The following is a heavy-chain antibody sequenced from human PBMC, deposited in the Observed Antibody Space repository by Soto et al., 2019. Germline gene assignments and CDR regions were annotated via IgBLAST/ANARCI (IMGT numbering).Heavy chain of an antibody. CDR2: IYYSGST. J-gene: IGHJ3*01. CDR1: GGSVSSGSYY. V-gene: IGHV4-61*01. D-gene: IGHD3-22*01. CDR3: ARDYYDSSGYPT. Sequence: SETLSLTCTVSGGSVSSGSYYWSWIRQPPGKGLEWIGYIYYSGSTNYNPSLKSRVTISVDTSKNQFSLKLSSVTAADTAVYYCARDYYDSSGYPTWGQGTMVTVS.